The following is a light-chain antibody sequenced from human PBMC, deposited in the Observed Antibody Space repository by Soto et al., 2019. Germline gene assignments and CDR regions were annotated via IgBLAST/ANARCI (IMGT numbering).Light chain of an antibody. Sequence: EIVMTQSPATLSVSPGERATLSCRASQSVSSNLAWYQQKPGQAPRLLIYGASTRATGIPARFSGSGSGTEFTLTNSSLQSVDFAVYYCQQYNNWLTFGGGTKVEIK. CDR3: QQYNNWLT. V-gene: IGKV3-15*01. CDR2: GAS. CDR1: QSVSSN. J-gene: IGKJ4*01.